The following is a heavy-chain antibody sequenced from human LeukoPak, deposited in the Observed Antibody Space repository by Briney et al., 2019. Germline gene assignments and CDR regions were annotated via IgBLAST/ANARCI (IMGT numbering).Heavy chain of an antibody. V-gene: IGHV4-59*08. CDR3: ARHGIAVAGTSFDY. J-gene: IGHJ4*02. CDR2: IYYTGST. CDR1: GGSIGSYY. D-gene: IGHD6-19*01. Sequence: KPSETLSLTCTVSGGSIGSYYWSWIRRPPGKGLEWIGYIYYTGSTNYNPSLESRVTISVDTSKNQFSLKLSSVTAADTAVYYCARHGIAVAGTSFDYWGQGTLVTVSS.